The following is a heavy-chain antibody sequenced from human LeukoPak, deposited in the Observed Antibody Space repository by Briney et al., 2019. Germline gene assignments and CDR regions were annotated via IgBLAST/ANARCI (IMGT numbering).Heavy chain of an antibody. Sequence: PSETLSLTCTVSGGSISSYYWSWIRQPPGKGLEWIGEISHRGSTNYNPSLKSRVTISVHTSKNQFSLKLTSVTAADTAVYYCARGRRQLVRSWGYWGQGTLVTVSS. J-gene: IGHJ4*02. CDR2: ISHRGST. D-gene: IGHD6-13*01. CDR1: GGSISSYY. V-gene: IGHV4-34*01. CDR3: ARGRRQLVRSWGY.